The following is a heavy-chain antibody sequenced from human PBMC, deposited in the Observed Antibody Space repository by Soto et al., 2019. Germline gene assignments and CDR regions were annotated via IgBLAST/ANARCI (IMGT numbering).Heavy chain of an antibody. CDR2: ISSSSSTI. CDR1: GFTFSSYS. Sequence: EVQLVESGGGLVQPGGSLRLSCAASGFTFSSYSMNWVRQAPGKGLEWVSYISSSSSTIYYADSVKGRFTISRDNAKNSLYLQMNSLRDEDTAVYYCARDPDYYGSGSYSNWFDPWGQGTLVTVSS. D-gene: IGHD3-10*01. V-gene: IGHV3-48*02. CDR3: ARDPDYYGSGSYSNWFDP. J-gene: IGHJ5*02.